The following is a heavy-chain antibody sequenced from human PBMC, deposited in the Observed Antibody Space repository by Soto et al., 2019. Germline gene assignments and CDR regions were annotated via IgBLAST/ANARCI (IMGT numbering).Heavy chain of an antibody. CDR2: ISSSSSYI. J-gene: IGHJ5*02. Sequence: PGGSLRLSCAASGFTFSSYSMNWVRQAPGKGLEWVSSISSSSSYIYYADSVKGRFTISRDNAKNSLYLQMNSLRAEDTAVYYCARDRIFAVFQGWFDPWGQGTLVTVSS. D-gene: IGHD2-15*01. CDR3: ARDRIFAVFQGWFDP. CDR1: GFTFSSYS. V-gene: IGHV3-21*01.